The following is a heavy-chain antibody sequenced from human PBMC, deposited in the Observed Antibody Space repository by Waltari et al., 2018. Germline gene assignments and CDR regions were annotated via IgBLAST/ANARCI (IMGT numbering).Heavy chain of an antibody. CDR2: TINKAQSYTT. CDR1: GFPFSDQS. J-gene: IGHJ5*02. Sequence: EVQLVESGGGLVQPGGSLRLSCAGSGFPFSDQSMDWVRQAPGKGLEWVGRTINKAQSYTTEYAASVKGRFTISREDSKNSMYLQMNSLNTEDTAVYYCATLSSGWSWGQGTLVTVSS. V-gene: IGHV3-72*01. D-gene: IGHD6-19*01. CDR3: ATLSSGWS.